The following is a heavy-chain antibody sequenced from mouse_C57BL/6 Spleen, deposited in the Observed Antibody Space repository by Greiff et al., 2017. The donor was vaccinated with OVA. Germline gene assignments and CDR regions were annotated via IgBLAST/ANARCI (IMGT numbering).Heavy chain of an antibody. Sequence: VQLKESVAELVRPGASVKLSCTASGFNIKNTYMHWVKQRPEQGLEWIGRIEPANGNTKYAPKFQGKATITADTSSNTAYLQLRSLTSEDTAIYYCARRLRRGAMDYWGKGTSVTVSS. V-gene: IGHV14-3*01. CDR3: ARRLRRGAMDY. J-gene: IGHJ4*01. D-gene: IGHD1-2*01. CDR1: GFNIKNTY. CDR2: IEPANGNT.